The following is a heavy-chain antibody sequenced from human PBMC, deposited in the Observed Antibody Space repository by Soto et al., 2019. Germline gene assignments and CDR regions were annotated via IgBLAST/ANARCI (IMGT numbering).Heavy chain of an antibody. Sequence: GVLRLSCAASGFTFSDHYMDWVRQAPGKGLEWVGRSRDKSKSYTTEYAASVKGRFTISRDDSMNSLYLQMNSLKTEDTAVYYCVRFYSDPRDFDYWGQGTLVTVSS. CDR2: SRDKSKSYTT. V-gene: IGHV3-72*01. CDR3: VRFYSDPRDFDY. D-gene: IGHD4-4*01. J-gene: IGHJ4*02. CDR1: GFTFSDHY.